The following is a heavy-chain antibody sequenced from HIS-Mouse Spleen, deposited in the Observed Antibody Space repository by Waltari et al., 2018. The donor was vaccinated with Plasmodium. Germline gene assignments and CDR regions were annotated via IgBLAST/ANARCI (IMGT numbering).Heavy chain of an antibody. CDR2: SIHSFGRA. V-gene: IGHV1-69*04. D-gene: IGHD3-3*01. CDR3: ARDASYDFWSVPAFDI. CDR1: GGTFSSYA. J-gene: IGHJ3*02. Sequence: QVQLVQSGAEVKKPGSSVKVSCKASGGTFSSYAISWVRQAPGQGLEWMGRSIHSFGRANYEQKFQGRVTITAEKSTSRAYMGRSSLRSEDTAVYYCARDASYDFWSVPAFDIWGQGTMVTVSS.